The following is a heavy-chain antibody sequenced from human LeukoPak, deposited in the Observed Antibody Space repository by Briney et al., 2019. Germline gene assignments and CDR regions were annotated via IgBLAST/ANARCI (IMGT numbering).Heavy chain of an antibody. Sequence: ASVKVSCKASGYTFTGYYMHWVRQAPGQGLEWMGWINPNSGGTNYAQKFQGRVTMTRDTSISTAYMELSRLRSDDTAVYYCARFPYVHYYDSRGYAPFDYWGQGTLVTVSS. CDR3: ARFPYVHYYDSRGYAPFDY. CDR1: GYTFTGYY. D-gene: IGHD3-22*01. J-gene: IGHJ4*02. V-gene: IGHV1-2*02. CDR2: INPNSGGT.